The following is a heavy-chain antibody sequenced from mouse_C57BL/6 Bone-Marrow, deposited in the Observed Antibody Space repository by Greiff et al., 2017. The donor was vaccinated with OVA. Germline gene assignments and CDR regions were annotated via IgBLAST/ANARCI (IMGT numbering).Heavy chain of an antibody. D-gene: IGHD1-1*01. Sequence: QVQLKQPGAELVMPGASVKLSCKASGYTFTSYWMHWVKQRPGQGLEWIGEIDPSDSYTNYNQKFKGKSTLTVDKSSSTAYMQLSSLTSEDSAVYYCARRDYYYFDYWGQGTTLTVSS. CDR1: GYTFTSYW. J-gene: IGHJ2*01. V-gene: IGHV1-69*01. CDR3: ARRDYYYFDY. CDR2: IDPSDSYT.